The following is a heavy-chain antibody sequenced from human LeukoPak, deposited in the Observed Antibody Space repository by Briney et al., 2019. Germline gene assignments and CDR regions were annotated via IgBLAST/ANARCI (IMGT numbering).Heavy chain of an antibody. CDR1: GFTFSNYW. D-gene: IGHD1-26*01. Sequence: GGSLRLSCAASGFTFSNYWMSWVRQAPGKGLEWVANMNQDGSEKYYVDSVKGRFTISRDNAKNSLYLQMNNLRAEDTAVFYCARGGELLRPADYWGQGTMVTVSS. CDR2: MNQDGSEK. CDR3: ARGGELLRPADY. J-gene: IGHJ4*02. V-gene: IGHV3-7*01.